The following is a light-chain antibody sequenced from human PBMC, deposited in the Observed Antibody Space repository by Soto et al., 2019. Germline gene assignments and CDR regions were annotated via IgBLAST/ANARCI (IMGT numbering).Light chain of an antibody. CDR1: QSISSW. CDR3: QQYNDNWT. Sequence: DIQMTQSPSTLSASVGDRVTITCRASQSISSWLAWHQQKPGKAPRLLIYKAYNLESGVASRFSGSGSVTEFTLTITSLQPDDSAIYYCQQYNDNWTFGQGTKVEIK. J-gene: IGKJ1*01. V-gene: IGKV1-5*03. CDR2: KAY.